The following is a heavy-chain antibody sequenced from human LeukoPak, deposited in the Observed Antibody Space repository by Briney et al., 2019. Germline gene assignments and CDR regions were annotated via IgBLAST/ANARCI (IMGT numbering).Heavy chain of an antibody. CDR1: GGSFSGYY. J-gene: IGHJ4*02. V-gene: IGHV4-34*01. CDR2: INHSGST. D-gene: IGHD5-12*01. Sequence: SETLSLTCAVYGGSFSGYYWSWIRQPPGKGLEWIGEINHSGSTNYNPSLNGRVTMSLDGSKNQLSLRLTYVTAADTAIYYCMRGGIGYDSDFWGQGTLVTVSS. CDR3: MRGGIGYDSDF.